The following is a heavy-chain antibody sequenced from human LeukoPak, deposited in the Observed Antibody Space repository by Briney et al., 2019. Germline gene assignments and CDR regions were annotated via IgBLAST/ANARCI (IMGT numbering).Heavy chain of an antibody. V-gene: IGHV1-18*01. Sequence: ASVKVSCKASGYTFSTYGISWVRQAPGQGLEWMGWISAYNGNTNHAQKFQGRVTMTTDTSTSTAYMELRSLRSDDTAVYYCARDDRDYAGNEYYFDYWGQGTLVTVSS. J-gene: IGHJ4*02. CDR2: ISAYNGNT. D-gene: IGHD4-23*01. CDR3: ARDDRDYAGNEYYFDY. CDR1: GYTFSTYG.